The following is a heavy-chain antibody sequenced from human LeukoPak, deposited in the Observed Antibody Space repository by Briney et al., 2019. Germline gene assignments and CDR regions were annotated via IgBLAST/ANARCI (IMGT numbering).Heavy chain of an antibody. CDR3: AKSRDGYIFDY. J-gene: IGHJ4*02. CDR1: GFTFSNYG. CDR2: ISYDGNNK. Sequence: PGRSLRLSCAASGFTFSNYGMHWVRQAPGKGLEWVAVISYDGNNKYYADSVKGRFTISRDNSKNTLYLQMNSLRAEDTAVYYCAKSRDGYIFDYWGQGTLVTVSS. D-gene: IGHD5-24*01. V-gene: IGHV3-30*18.